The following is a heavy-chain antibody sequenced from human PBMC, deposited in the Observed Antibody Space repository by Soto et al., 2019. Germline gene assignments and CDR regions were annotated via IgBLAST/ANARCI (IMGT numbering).Heavy chain of an antibody. V-gene: IGHV3-7*01. Sequence: EVQLVESGGGLVQPGGSLRLSCAASGFSFSTTWMTWVRQAPGKGLEWVANINQDGSERYYVDSVKGRFIISRDNAKNSLYLQMNILRAEDTAVYYCWGYDSSGSGRENPIDYWGQGTLVIVSS. CDR3: WGYDSSGSGRENPIDY. J-gene: IGHJ4*02. CDR1: GFSFSTTW. D-gene: IGHD3-22*01. CDR2: INQDGSER.